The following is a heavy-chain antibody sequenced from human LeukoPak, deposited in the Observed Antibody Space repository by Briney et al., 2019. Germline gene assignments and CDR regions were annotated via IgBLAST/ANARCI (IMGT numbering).Heavy chain of an antibody. CDR3: ARGLSPRINMVRGVRPPFRGVFDY. Sequence: SETLSLTCAVYGGSFSGYYWSWIRQPPGKGLEWIGEINHSGSTNYNPSLKSRVTISVDTSRNQFSLKLSSVTAADTAVYYCARGLSPRINMVRGVRPPFRGVFDYWGQGTLVTVSS. V-gene: IGHV4-34*01. J-gene: IGHJ4*02. CDR1: GGSFSGYY. D-gene: IGHD3-10*01. CDR2: INHSGST.